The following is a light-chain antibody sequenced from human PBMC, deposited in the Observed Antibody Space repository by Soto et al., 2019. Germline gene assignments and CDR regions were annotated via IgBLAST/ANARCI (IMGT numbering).Light chain of an antibody. CDR2: VPS. CDR3: QQYGSSPIT. Sequence: EIVLTQSPGTLSLSPGERATLSCRASQSVSSNYLAWYQQKPGQAPRVLIYVPSSRATGIPDRFSGSGSGTDFTLTISRLEPEDFAVYYCQQYGSSPITVGQGTRLEIK. CDR1: QSVSSNY. J-gene: IGKJ5*01. V-gene: IGKV3-20*01.